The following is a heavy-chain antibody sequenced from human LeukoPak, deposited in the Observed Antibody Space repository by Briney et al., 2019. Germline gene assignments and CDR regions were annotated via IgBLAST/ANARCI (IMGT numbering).Heavy chain of an antibody. CDR2: ISYDGNNQ. CDR3: ARVGSRYCSGANCYDGF. D-gene: IGHD2-15*01. Sequence: GTSLRLSCPVSGFAFSSLAMHWVRQAPGKGLEWVAFISYDGNNQYYADSVKGRFTISRDNSKNTLYLQMNNLRPEDTAIYYCARVGSRYCSGANCYDGFWGQGTLVSVSS. J-gene: IGHJ4*02. V-gene: IGHV3-30-3*01. CDR1: GFAFSSLA.